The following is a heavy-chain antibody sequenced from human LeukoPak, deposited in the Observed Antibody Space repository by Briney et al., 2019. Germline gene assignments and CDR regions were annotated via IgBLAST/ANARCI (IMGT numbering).Heavy chain of an antibody. D-gene: IGHD3-10*01. CDR1: GFTFSSYG. CDR3: AKRGGYETMAAFDY. V-gene: IGHV3-30*18. J-gene: IGHJ4*02. Sequence: GRSLRLSCAASGFTFSSYGMHWVRQAPGKGLEWVAVISYDGSNKYYADSVKGRFTISRDNSKNTLYLQMSSLRAEDSALYYCAKRGGYETMAAFDYWGQGTLVTVSS. CDR2: ISYDGSNK.